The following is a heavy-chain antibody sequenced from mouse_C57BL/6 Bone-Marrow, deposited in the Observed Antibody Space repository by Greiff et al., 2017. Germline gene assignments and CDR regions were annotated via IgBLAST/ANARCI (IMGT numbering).Heavy chain of an antibody. CDR1: GFNIKDDY. CDR2: IDPENGDT. J-gene: IGHJ1*03. Sequence: EVKLVESGAELVRPGASVKLSCTASGFNIKDDYMHWVKQRPEQGLEWIGWIDPENGDTEYASKFQGKATITADTSSNTAYLQLSSLTSEDTAVYYCTTSWDWYFDVWGTGTTVTASS. D-gene: IGHD4-1*01. V-gene: IGHV14-4*01. CDR3: TTSWDWYFDV.